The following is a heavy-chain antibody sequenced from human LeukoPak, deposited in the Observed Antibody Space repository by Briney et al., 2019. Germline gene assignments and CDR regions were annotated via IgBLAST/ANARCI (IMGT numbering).Heavy chain of an antibody. Sequence: SGPTLVNPTQTLTLTCTFSGFSLSTSGVGVGWIRQPPGKALEWLALIYWNDDKRSSPSLKSRLTITKDTSINQVVLTMTNMDPVDTATYYCARGWYYYDNSPYYYGPYFDYWGQGTLVTVSS. J-gene: IGHJ4*02. D-gene: IGHD3-22*01. CDR3: ARGWYYYDNSPYYYGPYFDY. CDR1: GFSLSTSGVG. CDR2: IYWNDDK. V-gene: IGHV2-5*01.